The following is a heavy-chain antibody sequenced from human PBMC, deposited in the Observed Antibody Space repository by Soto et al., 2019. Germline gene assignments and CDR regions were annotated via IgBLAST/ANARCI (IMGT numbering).Heavy chain of an antibody. CDR2: VYPGDSDT. J-gene: IGHJ4*02. D-gene: IGHD2-15*01. V-gene: IGHV5-51*03. CDR1: GYIFNNYW. CDR3: AVQPSNCSVGTCYSRQYFDS. Sequence: EVQLVQSGAEVKKPGESLNISCKGSGYIFNNYWIGWVRQMPGKGLEWMGIVYPGDSDTKYGPSFQGQVTISADKSINTASLRWNCLTASDTAMYYCAVQPSNCSVGTCYSRQYFDSWGQGTLVTVS.